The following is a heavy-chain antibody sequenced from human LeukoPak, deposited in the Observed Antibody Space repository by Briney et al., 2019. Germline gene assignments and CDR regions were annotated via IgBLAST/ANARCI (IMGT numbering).Heavy chain of an antibody. D-gene: IGHD2-15*01. CDR1: GFTFSSYA. CDR3: AKGGCSGGSCYAIGTYYFDY. J-gene: IGHJ4*02. V-gene: IGHV3-23*01. Sequence: TGGSLRLSCAASGFTFSSYAMSWVRRAPGKGLEWVSAISGSGGSTYYADSVKGRFTISRDNSKNTLYLQMNSLRAEDTAVYYCAKGGCSGGSCYAIGTYYFDYWGQGTLVTVSS. CDR2: ISGSGGST.